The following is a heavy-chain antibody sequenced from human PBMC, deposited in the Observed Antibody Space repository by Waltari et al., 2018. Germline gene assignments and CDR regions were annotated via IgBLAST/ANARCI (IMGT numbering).Heavy chain of an antibody. CDR2: INHSGST. CDR3: ARRPSGYSSSWYARGGYYFDY. Sequence: QVQLQQWGAGLLKPSETLSLTCAVYGGSFSGYYWSWIRQPPGTGLAWIGEINHSGSTNYNPSLKSRVTISVDTSKNQFSLKLSSVTAADTAVYYCARRPSGYSSSWYARGGYYFDYWGQGTLVTVSS. V-gene: IGHV4-34*01. D-gene: IGHD6-13*01. CDR1: GGSFSGYY. J-gene: IGHJ4*02.